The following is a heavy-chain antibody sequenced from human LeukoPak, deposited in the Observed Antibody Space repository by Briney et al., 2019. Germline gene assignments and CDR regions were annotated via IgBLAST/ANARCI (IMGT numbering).Heavy chain of an antibody. J-gene: IGHJ4*02. CDR2: ISWNGGSV. Sequence: GGSLRLSCAASGFTFDDYAMHWVRQGPGKGLEWVSSISWNGGSVGYADSVKGRFTISRDNAKNSLYLQMNSLRAEDTAVYYCARDHKTYYYGSGTYWGQGTLVTVSS. V-gene: IGHV3-9*01. D-gene: IGHD3-10*01. CDR3: ARDHKTYYYGSGTY. CDR1: GFTFDDYA.